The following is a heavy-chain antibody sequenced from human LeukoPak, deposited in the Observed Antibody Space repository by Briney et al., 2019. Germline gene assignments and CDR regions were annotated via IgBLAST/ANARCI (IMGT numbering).Heavy chain of an antibody. V-gene: IGHV1-2*02. CDR1: GYTSTGYY. J-gene: IGHJ4*02. CDR2: INPNSGGT. Sequence: ASVKVSCKASGYTSTGYYMHWVRQAPGQGLEWMGWINPNSGGTNYAQKFQGRVTMTRDTSISTAYMELSRLRSDDTAVYYCARASLVISSVAARPRFLLYWGQGTLVTVSS. D-gene: IGHD6-6*01. CDR3: ARASLVISSVAARPRFLLY.